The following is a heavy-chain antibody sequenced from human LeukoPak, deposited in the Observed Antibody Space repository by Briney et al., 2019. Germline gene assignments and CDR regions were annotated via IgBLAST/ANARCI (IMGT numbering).Heavy chain of an antibody. CDR1: GFTFSSYN. V-gene: IGHV3-15*01. Sequence: GGSLRLSCAASGFTFSSYNMKWVRQAPGKGLEWVGRIKRIIDGGTTDYAAPVKGRFTVSRDDSINTLYLQMSSLKTEDTAVYYCAAQGGSGDLRYWGQGTLVTVSS. J-gene: IGHJ4*02. CDR3: AAQGGSGDLRY. D-gene: IGHD4-17*01. CDR2: IKRIIDGGTT.